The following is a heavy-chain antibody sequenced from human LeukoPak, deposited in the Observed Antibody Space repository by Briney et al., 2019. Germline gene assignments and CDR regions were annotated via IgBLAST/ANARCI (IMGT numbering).Heavy chain of an antibody. CDR1: GGPISGYY. Sequence: SETLSLTRTVSGGPISGYYWSWVRQPAGKGLEWIGRIYSSGSANYNPSLKSRVTMSVDTSNNQFSLKLTSVSAADTAVYYCAREYGDLDYWGQGTLVTVSS. CDR3: AREYGDLDY. J-gene: IGHJ4*02. CDR2: IYSSGSA. D-gene: IGHD4-17*01. V-gene: IGHV4-4*07.